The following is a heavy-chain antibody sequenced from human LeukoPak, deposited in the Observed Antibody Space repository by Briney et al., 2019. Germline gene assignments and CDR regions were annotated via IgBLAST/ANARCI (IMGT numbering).Heavy chain of an antibody. J-gene: IGHJ3*02. D-gene: IGHD6-13*01. Sequence: PGGSLRLSCAASGFTFSSYGMHWVRQAPGKGLEWVAVIWYDGSNKYYADSVKGRFTISRDNSKNTLYLQMNSLRAEDTAVYYCARALRGSWPDDAFDIWGQGTMVTVSS. CDR3: ARALRGSWPDDAFDI. V-gene: IGHV3-33*01. CDR1: GFTFSSYG. CDR2: IWYDGSNK.